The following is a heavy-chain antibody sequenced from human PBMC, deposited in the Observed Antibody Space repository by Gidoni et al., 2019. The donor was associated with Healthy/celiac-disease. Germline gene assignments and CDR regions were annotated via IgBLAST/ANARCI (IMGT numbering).Heavy chain of an antibody. D-gene: IGHD4-4*01. V-gene: IGHV1-8*01. Sequence: QVQLVQSGAEVKKPGASVKVSCKASGYTFTSYDINWVRPATGQGLEWMGWMNPNSGNTGYAQKFQGRVTMTRNTSISTAYMELSSLRSEDTAVYYCARGSPTVTTYYFDYWGQGTLVTVSS. CDR3: ARGSPTVTTYYFDY. CDR2: MNPNSGNT. J-gene: IGHJ4*02. CDR1: GYTFTSYD.